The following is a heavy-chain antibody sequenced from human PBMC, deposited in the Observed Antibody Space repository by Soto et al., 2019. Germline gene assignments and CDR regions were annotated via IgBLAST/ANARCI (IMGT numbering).Heavy chain of an antibody. CDR2: ISSSGST. CDR3: ARSGVTGIVIPSHWFDP. V-gene: IGHV4-31*03. J-gene: IGHJ5*02. CDR1: GDSIGGVGY. Sequence: SETLSLTCTVSGDSIGGVGYWSWIRQFPGRGLEWIGCISSSGSTYYNPAPNNRISLSLDTSQNQFSLKLLSVTAADTAIYYCARSGVTGIVIPSHWFDPWGQGTLVTVSS. D-gene: IGHD2-21*02.